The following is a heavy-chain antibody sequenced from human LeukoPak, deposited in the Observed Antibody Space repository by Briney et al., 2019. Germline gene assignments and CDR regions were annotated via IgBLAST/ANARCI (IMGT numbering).Heavy chain of an antibody. CDR2: IKKDGSEK. CDR1: GFTFSDYW. D-gene: IGHD6-19*01. CDR3: ARPLYTSGWYWFY. V-gene: IGHV3-7*02. J-gene: IGHJ4*02. Sequence: GGPLRLSCVVSGFTFSDYWMTWVRHAPGEGLEGVANIKKDGSEKYYVASVKGRFTISRDNAKNSLYLQMNSLRAEDTAVYYCARPLYTSGWYWFYWGQGTLVTVSS.